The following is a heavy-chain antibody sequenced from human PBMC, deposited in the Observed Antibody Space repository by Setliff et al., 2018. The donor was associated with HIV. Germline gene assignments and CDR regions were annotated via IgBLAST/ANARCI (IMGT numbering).Heavy chain of an antibody. CDR2: INPSGGST. CDR3: ARDAFDYTAYYYSYMDV. J-gene: IGHJ6*03. V-gene: IGHV1-46*01. Sequence: ASVKVSCKASGYTFTNYYIHRVRQAPGQGLEWMGIINPSGGSTTYAQKFQGRVTMTRDTSTSTVYMELSSLRSEDTAVYYCARDAFDYTAYYYSYMDVWGKGTTVTVSS. D-gene: IGHD4-4*01. CDR1: GYTFTNYY.